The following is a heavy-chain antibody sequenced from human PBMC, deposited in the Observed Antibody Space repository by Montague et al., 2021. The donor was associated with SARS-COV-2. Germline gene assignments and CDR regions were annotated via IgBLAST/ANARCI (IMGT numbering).Heavy chain of an antibody. D-gene: IGHD5-12*01. CDR3: ARHARRGIVATPSGWFDP. CDR2: MWYETSNK. Sequence: SLRLSCSASGFTFSNYGMHWVRQAPGKGLEWVAVMWYETSNKYYXGSVKGRFTISRDNSKNTLNLQMNSLRAEDTAVYCCARHARRGIVATPSGWFDPWGQGTLVTVSS. J-gene: IGHJ5*02. CDR1: GFTFSNYG. V-gene: IGHV3-33*01.